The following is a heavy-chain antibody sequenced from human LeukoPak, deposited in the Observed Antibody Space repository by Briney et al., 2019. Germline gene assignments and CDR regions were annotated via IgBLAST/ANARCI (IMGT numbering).Heavy chain of an antibody. D-gene: IGHD2-15*01. CDR2: LSDSGSA. CDR1: GFTFSSYA. V-gene: IGHV3-23*01. CDR3: AKASGSGFYNNYDY. J-gene: IGHJ4*02. Sequence: GGSLGLSCAASGFTFSSYAMSWVRQAPGKGLEWVSGLSDSGSAYYADSVKGRFTISRDNSKNTLYLQMNSLRAEDTAVYYCAKASGSGFYNNYDYWGQGTLVTVSS.